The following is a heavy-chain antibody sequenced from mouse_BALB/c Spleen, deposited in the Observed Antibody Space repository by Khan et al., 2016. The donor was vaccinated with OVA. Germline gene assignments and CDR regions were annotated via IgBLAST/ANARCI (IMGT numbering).Heavy chain of an antibody. D-gene: IGHD1-1*01. V-gene: IGHV3-2*02. CDR2: ISYSGTT. CDR1: GYSITSNYA. CDR3: ARGNYYGYAMDY. Sequence: VQLKQSGPGLVKPSQSLSLTCTVTGYSITSNYAWNWIRQFPGNKLEWMGYISYSGTTSYNPSLKSRISITRATSKNQFFLQLNSVTTEDTATYYCARGNYYGYAMDYWGQGTSVTVSS. J-gene: IGHJ4*01.